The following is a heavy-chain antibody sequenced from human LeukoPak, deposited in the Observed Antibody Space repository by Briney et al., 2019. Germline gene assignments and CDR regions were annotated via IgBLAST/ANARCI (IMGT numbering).Heavy chain of an antibody. CDR1: GFTFSSYG. J-gene: IGHJ4*02. CDR3: ARAPESITMIVVVIPSDYFDY. V-gene: IGHV3-30*02. D-gene: IGHD3-22*01. CDR2: IRYDGSNK. Sequence: GGSLRLSCAASGFTFSSYGMHWVRQAPGKGLEWVAFIRYDGSNKYYADSVKGRFTISRDNSKNTLYLQMNSLRAEDTAVYYCARAPESITMIVVVIPSDYFDYWGQGTLVTVSS.